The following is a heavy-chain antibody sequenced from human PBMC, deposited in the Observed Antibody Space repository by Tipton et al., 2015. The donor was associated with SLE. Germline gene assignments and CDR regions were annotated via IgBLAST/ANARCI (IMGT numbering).Heavy chain of an antibody. D-gene: IGHD2-2*01. CDR1: GGSFSGYY. Sequence: TVSLTCAVYGGSFSGYYWSWIRQPPGKGLEWIGEINHSGSTNYNPSLKSRVTISVDTSKNQFSLKLSSVTAADTAVYYCARAKDCSSTSCYYYYYMDVWGKGTTVTVSS. CDR3: ARAKDCSSTSCYYYYYMDV. J-gene: IGHJ6*03. V-gene: IGHV4-34*01. CDR2: INHSGST.